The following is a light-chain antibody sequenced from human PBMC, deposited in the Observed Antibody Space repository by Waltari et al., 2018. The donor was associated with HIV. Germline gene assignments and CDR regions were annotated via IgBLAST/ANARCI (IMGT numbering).Light chain of an antibody. CDR3: QAWDSRTS. CDR1: NLGDKY. Sequence: SYELTPPPSVSVSPGQTASITCSGDNLGDKYVSWYQQKAGQSPVLVIFQDSKRPSGIPERFSGSNSGNTATLTISGTQAMDEADYYCQAWDSRTSFGGGTKLTVL. CDR2: QDS. V-gene: IGLV3-1*01. J-gene: IGLJ2*01.